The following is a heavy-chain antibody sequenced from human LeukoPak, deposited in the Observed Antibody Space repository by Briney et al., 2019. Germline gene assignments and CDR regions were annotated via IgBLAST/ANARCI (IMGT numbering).Heavy chain of an antibody. CDR1: GYSISSYY. J-gene: IGHJ4*02. V-gene: IGHV4-59*08. Sequence: SETLSPTCTVSGYSISSYYWSWIRQPPGKGLEWIGYIYYSGSTNYNPSLKSRVTISVDTSKNQFSLKLSSVTAADTAVYYCARLNKTPTVYYYDSSGEIDSWGQGTLVTVSS. D-gene: IGHD3-22*01. CDR2: IYYSGST. CDR3: ARLNKTPTVYYYDSSGEIDS.